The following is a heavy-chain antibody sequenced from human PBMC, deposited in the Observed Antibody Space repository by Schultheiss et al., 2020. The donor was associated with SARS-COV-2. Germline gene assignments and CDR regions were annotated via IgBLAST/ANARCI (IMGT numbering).Heavy chain of an antibody. Sequence: SETLSLTCTVSGGSISSGGYYWSWIRQPPGKGLEWIGYIYYSGSTNYNPSLKSRVTISVDTSKNQFSLKLSSVTAADTAVYYCARVVRGVTAYFDYWGQGTLVTVSS. CDR1: GGSISSGGYY. V-gene: IGHV4-61*08. CDR3: ARVVRGVTAYFDY. CDR2: IYYSGST. J-gene: IGHJ4*02. D-gene: IGHD3-10*01.